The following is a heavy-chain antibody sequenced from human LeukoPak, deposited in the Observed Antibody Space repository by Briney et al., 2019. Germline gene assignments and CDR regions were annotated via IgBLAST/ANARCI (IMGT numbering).Heavy chain of an antibody. V-gene: IGHV4-34*01. CDR3: SSGSDTYKSGDD. J-gene: IGHJ4*02. CDR2: IHPSGST. Sequence: PSGTLSLTCVGYGGSFSGYYWSWIRQPPGKGLEWIGEIHPSGSTNYNPSLKSRVTISVDTSKNQFSLKLSSVTAADTAVYFCSSGSDTYKSGDDWSQGTLVTVSS. D-gene: IGHD1-26*01. CDR1: GGSFSGYY.